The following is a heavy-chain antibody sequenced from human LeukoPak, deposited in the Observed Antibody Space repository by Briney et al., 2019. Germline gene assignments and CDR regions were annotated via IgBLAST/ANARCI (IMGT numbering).Heavy chain of an antibody. D-gene: IGHD3-3*01. V-gene: IGHV3-23*01. Sequence: GGSLRLSCAASGFTFNSYAMSWVRQAPGKGLEWVSAISGSGGSTYYADSVKGRFTISRDNSKNTLYLQMNSLRAEDTAVYYCAKRATRHVLRFLEWFKFDYWGQGTLVTVSS. CDR3: AKRATRHVLRFLEWFKFDY. CDR1: GFTFNSYA. CDR2: ISGSGGST. J-gene: IGHJ4*02.